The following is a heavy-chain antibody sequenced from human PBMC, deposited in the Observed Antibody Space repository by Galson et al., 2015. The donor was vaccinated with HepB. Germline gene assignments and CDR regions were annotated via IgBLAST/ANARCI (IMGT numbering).Heavy chain of an antibody. J-gene: IGHJ6*02. CDR1: GYTFTKYD. Sequence: SVKVSCKASGYTFTKYDINWVRQAPGQGLEWMGWISAYNGNTKYAQKVQGRVTMSTDTSTSTAYMDLRSLRSDDTAVYYCARGGFFEWVLYGETYYNYGLDVWGQGTSVTVSS. V-gene: IGHV1-18*04. CDR3: ARGGFFEWVLYGETYYNYGLDV. CDR2: ISAYNGNT. D-gene: IGHD3-3*01.